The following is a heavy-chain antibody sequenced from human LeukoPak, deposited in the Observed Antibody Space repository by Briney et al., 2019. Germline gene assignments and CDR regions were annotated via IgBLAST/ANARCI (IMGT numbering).Heavy chain of an antibody. V-gene: IGHV1-69*04. J-gene: IGHJ4*02. CDR2: IIPILGIA. CDR3: AKDRDTWKGYSSSWPTRFDY. CDR1: GGTFSSYA. Sequence: SVKVSCKASGGTFSSYAISWVRQAPGQGLEWMGRIIPILGIANYAQKFQGRVTITADKSTSTAYMELSSLRSEDTAVYYCAKDRDTWKGYSSSWPTRFDYWGQGTLVTVSS. D-gene: IGHD6-13*01.